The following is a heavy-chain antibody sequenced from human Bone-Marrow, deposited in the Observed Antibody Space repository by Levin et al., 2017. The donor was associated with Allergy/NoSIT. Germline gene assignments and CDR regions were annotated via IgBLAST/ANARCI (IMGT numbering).Heavy chain of an antibody. D-gene: IGHD3-16*01. CDR2: ISYDGSNK. CDR1: GFTFSSYA. J-gene: IGHJ4*02. V-gene: IGHV3-30-3*01. CDR3: ARDRTYFDY. Sequence: GGSLRLSCAASGFTFSSYAMHWVRQAPGKGLEWVAVISYDGSNKYYADSVKGRFTISRDNSKNTLYLQMNSLRAEDTAVYYCARDRTYFDYWGQGTLVTVSS.